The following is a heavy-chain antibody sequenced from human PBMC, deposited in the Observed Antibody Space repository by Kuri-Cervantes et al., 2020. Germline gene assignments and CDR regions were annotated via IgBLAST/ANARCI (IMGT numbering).Heavy chain of an antibody. CDR1: GFTFSSYW. D-gene: IGHD3-22*01. J-gene: IGHJ2*01. CDR3: ARRNYYDSSGYYYRTLRYFDL. Sequence: GGSLRLSCAASGFTFSSYWMSWVRQAPGKGLEWVANIKQDGSEKYYVDSVKGRFTISRDNSKNTLYLQMNSLRAEDTAVYYCARRNYYDSSGYYYRTLRYFDLWGRGTLVTVSS. CDR2: IKQDGSEK. V-gene: IGHV3-7*01.